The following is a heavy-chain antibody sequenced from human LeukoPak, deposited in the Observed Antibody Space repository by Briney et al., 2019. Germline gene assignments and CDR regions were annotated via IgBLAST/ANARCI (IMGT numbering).Heavy chain of an antibody. CDR1: GFTFSSYA. CDR3: AKGFRSYRLD. J-gene: IGHJ4*02. Sequence: GGSLRLSCAASGFTFSSYAMRWVRQAPGKGLEWVSAISGSGGSTYYADSVKGRFTISRDNSKNTLYLQMNSLRAEDMAVYYRAKGFRSYRLDWGQGTLVTVSS. D-gene: IGHD3-16*02. V-gene: IGHV3-23*01. CDR2: ISGSGGST.